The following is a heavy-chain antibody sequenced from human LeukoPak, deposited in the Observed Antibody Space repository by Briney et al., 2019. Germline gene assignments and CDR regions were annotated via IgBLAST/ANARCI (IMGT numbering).Heavy chain of an antibody. CDR3: ARGGHSYGYLKWFDP. Sequence: SETLSLTCTVSGGSIRNYYWNWMRQPPGKGLEGVGYINPSGITNYNPSLKSRVTISQDTSKDQFSLKLSSVTAADTAVYYCARGGHSYGYLKWFDPWGQGILVTISS. J-gene: IGHJ5*02. V-gene: IGHV4-59*01. D-gene: IGHD5-18*01. CDR1: GGSIRNYY. CDR2: INPSGIT.